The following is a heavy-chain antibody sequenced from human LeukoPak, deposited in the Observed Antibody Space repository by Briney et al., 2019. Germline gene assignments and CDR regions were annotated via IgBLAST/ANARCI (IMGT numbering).Heavy chain of an antibody. CDR1: GSTFSSYW. J-gene: IGHJ1*01. V-gene: IGHV3-7*01. Sequence: PGGSLRHSCAASGSTFSSYWMSWVRQAPGKGLEWVANIKQDGSEKYYVDSVKGRFTISRDNAKNSLYLQMNSLRAEDTAVYYCARDILTGSQSRFQHWGQGTLVTVSS. D-gene: IGHD3-9*01. CDR2: IKQDGSEK. CDR3: ARDILTGSQSRFQH.